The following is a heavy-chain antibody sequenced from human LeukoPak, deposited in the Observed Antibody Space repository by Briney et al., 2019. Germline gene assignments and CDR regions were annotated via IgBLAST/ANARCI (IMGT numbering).Heavy chain of an antibody. CDR2: INHSGST. D-gene: IGHD3-16*01. J-gene: IGHJ6*03. V-gene: IGHV4-34*01. CDR3: ARVSLGESRKGARPLTGYYHMDV. Sequence: PSETLSLTCAVYGGSFSGYYWSWIRHPPRKGLEWIGEINHSGSTNFNPSLKRPVTISVDTSKNQFSLKLSSVTAADTAVYYCARVSLGESRKGARPLTGYYHMDVWGKGTPVTVSS. CDR1: GGSFSGYY.